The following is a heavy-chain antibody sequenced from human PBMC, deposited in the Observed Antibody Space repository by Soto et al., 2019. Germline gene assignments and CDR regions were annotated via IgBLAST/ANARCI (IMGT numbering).Heavy chain of an antibody. CDR3: TRVGWGVSFDY. V-gene: IGHV3-49*03. J-gene: IGHJ4*02. CDR1: GFTFGDYA. D-gene: IGHD6-19*01. Sequence: TGGSLRLSCTASGFTFGDYAMSWFRQAPGKGLEWVGFIRSKAYGGTTEYAASVKGRFTISRDDSKSIAYLQMNSLKTEDTAVYYCTRVGWGVSFDYWGQGTLVTVSS. CDR2: IRSKAYGGTT.